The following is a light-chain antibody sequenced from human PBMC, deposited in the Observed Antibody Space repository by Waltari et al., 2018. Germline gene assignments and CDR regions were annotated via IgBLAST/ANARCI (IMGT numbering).Light chain of an antibody. J-gene: IGLJ2*01. CDR3: TAWDDSLTGVL. CDR1: SSNLGSNF. V-gene: IGLV1-47*01. Sequence: QAVLTQPPSASGTTGQRVPISCSGGSSNLGSNFVYWYQQLPGMAPKLLIYKNNHRPSGVPDRFSGSKSGTSASLVISGLRSEDEAHYYCTAWDDSLTGVLFGEGTKLTV. CDR2: KNN.